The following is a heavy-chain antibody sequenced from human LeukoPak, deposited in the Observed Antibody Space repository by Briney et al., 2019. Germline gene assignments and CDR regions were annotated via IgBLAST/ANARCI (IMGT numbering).Heavy chain of an antibody. V-gene: IGHV7-4-1*02. CDR2: INTNTGNP. CDR1: GYTFTSYA. Sequence: ASVKVSCKASGYTFTSYAMNWVRQAPGQGLEWMGWINTNTGNPTYAQGFTGRFVFSLDTSVSTAYLQISSLKAEDTAVYYCARYSPHSLRINQWLVLLALNWFDPWGQGTLVTVSS. J-gene: IGHJ5*02. D-gene: IGHD6-19*01. CDR3: ARYSPHSLRINQWLVLLALNWFDP.